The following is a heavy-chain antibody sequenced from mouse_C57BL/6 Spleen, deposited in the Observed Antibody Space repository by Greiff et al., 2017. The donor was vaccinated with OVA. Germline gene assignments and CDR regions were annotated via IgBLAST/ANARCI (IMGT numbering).Heavy chain of an antibody. V-gene: IGHV2-2*01. J-gene: IGHJ4*01. Sequence: QVQLQQSGPGLVQPSQSLSITCTVSGFSLTSYGVHWVRQSPGKGLEWLGVIWSGGSTDYNAAFISRLSLSKDNSKSQVFFKMNSLQADDTAIYYCASPSNWDVGAMDYWGQGTSVTVSS. CDR3: ASPSNWDVGAMDY. D-gene: IGHD4-1*01. CDR1: GFSLTSYG. CDR2: IWSGGST.